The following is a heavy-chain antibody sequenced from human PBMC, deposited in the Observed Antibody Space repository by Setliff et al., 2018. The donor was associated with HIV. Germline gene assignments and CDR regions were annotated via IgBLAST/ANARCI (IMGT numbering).Heavy chain of an antibody. J-gene: IGHJ4*02. V-gene: IGHV4-4*09. CDR2: IYSNGIT. CDR3: ARLPRGPWRWDY. Sequence: SETLSLTCTVSGGSIGVDCWSWIRQPPGKGLEWIGYIYSNGITRYNPSLKSRVTISLDTSKIEFSLTLKSVTAADTAIYYCARLPRGPWRWDYWGQGMLVTVSS. CDR1: GGSIGVDC. D-gene: IGHD5-12*01.